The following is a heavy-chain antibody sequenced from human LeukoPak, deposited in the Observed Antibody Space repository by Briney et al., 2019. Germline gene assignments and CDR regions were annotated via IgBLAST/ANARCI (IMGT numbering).Heavy chain of an antibody. CDR2: MYYRGSP. D-gene: IGHD1-14*01. CDR3: TRANVPYHRPPGIEYFQR. J-gene: IGHJ1*01. V-gene: IGHV4-59*01. CDR1: GGSISNYH. Sequence: NPSETLSLTCTVSGGSISNYHWNWIRQTPGKGLEWIGYMYYRGSPNYNPSLKSRVTISVDTSKNQFSLNLNSVTAADTAVYYCTRANVPYHRPPGIEYFQRWGPGTLVTVS.